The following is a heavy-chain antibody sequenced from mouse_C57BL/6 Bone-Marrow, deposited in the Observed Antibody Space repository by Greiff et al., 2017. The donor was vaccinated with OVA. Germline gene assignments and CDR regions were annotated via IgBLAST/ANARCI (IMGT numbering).Heavy chain of an antibody. CDR1: GFSLSTFGMG. D-gene: IGHD1-1*01. J-gene: IGHJ1*03. CDR3: ARIPDNYGSSYLYWYFDV. Sequence: QVTLNESGPGILQPSQTLSLTCSFSGFSLSTFGMGVGWIRQPSGQGLEWLAHIWWDDAKYYHPALKSRLTISQATSKNQVFLTDANVDTAATATYYCARIPDNYGSSYLYWYFDVWGTGTTVTVSS. V-gene: IGHV8-8*01. CDR2: IWWDDAK.